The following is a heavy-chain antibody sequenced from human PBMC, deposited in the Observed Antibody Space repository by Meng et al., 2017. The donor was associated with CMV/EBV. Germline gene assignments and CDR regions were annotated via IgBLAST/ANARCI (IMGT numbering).Heavy chain of an antibody. Sequence: GESLKISCAASGFIFSSYEMNWVRQAPGKGLEWVSYISSSGSTIYYADSVKGRFTISRDNAKNSLYLQMNSLRAEDTAVYYCARAADTAMAFYVWGQGTTVTVSS. V-gene: IGHV3-48*03. D-gene: IGHD5-18*01. CDR2: ISSSGSTI. J-gene: IGHJ6*02. CDR1: GFIFSSYE. CDR3: ARAADTAMAFYV.